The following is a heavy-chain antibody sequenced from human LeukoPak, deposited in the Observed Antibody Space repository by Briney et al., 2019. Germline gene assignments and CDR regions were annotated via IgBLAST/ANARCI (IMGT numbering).Heavy chain of an antibody. D-gene: IGHD5-24*01. CDR3: ARHVIGRWLGDDYSYYVDV. J-gene: IGHJ6*03. V-gene: IGHV4-39*01. CDR1: GGSISSSSYY. Sequence: SETLSLTCTVSGGSISSSSYYWGWIRQPPGKGLEWIGSIYYSGSTYYNPSLKSRVTISVDTSKNQFSLKLSSMTAADTGVYYCARHVIGRWLGDDYSYYVDVWGKGTTVTISS. CDR2: IYYSGST.